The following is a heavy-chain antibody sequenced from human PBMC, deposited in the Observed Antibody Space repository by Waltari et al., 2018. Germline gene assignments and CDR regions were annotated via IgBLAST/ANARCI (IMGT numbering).Heavy chain of an antibody. V-gene: IGHV3-7*01. D-gene: IGHD3-16*01. CDR2: IKQDGSEK. J-gene: IGHJ4*02. CDR1: GFTFTSYG. CDR3: VRDRGWGNYFDY. Sequence: EVQLVESGGGLVQPGGSLRLSCVASGFTFTSYGMSWVRQAPGKGLEWVANIKQDGSEKYYVDSVKGRFTISRDNAKNSLYLQMNSLRAGDTALYYCVRDRGWGNYFDYWGQGTLVTVSS.